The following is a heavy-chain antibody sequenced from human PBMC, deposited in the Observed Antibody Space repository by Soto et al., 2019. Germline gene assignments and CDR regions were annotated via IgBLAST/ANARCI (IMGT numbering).Heavy chain of an antibody. Sequence: GGSLRLSCAASGFTFSKYAMHWVRQARGTGLEWVAVISNDGSNPYYADSVKGRFTISRDNSKNTLYLQMDSLREEDTAVYYCARTGYDRSGYFVEYYFDYWGQGPLATAS. V-gene: IGHV3-30-3*01. CDR1: GFTFSKYA. J-gene: IGHJ4*02. CDR3: ARTGYDRSGYFVEYYFDY. CDR2: ISNDGSNP. D-gene: IGHD3-22*01.